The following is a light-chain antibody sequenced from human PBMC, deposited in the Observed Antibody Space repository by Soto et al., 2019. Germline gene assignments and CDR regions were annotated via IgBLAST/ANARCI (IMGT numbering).Light chain of an antibody. CDR2: KAS. CDR1: QSISSW. J-gene: IGKJ1*01. CDR3: QQDWT. Sequence: DIQMTQSPSTLSASVGDRVTITCRASQSISSWLAWYQQKPGKAPKLLIYKASSLESGVPSRFSGSGSGTEFTLTISSLQPDDFATYYCQQDWTFGQGTKVEIK. V-gene: IGKV1-5*03.